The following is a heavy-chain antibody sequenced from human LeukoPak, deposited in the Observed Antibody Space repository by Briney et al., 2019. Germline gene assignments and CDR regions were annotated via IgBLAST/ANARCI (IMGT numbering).Heavy chain of an antibody. V-gene: IGHV3-11*01. J-gene: IGHJ3*01. CDR2: ISNGAGGTI. CDR3: AREAIVDDAFDV. D-gene: IGHD2-15*01. Sequence: PGGSVRLSCAASGFIFSDHYMSWIRQPPGKGLEWISYISNGAGGTIHYADSVKGRFTISRDNAKNSVFLQMNSLRGEDTAVYYCAREAIVDDAFDVWGQGTVVTVSS. CDR1: GFIFSDHY.